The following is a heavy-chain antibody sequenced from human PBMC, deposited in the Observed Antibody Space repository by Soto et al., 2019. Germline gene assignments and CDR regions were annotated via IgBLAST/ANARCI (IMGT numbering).Heavy chain of an antibody. D-gene: IGHD2-2*01. V-gene: IGHV2-26*01. Sequence: QVTLKESGPVLVKPTETLTLTCTVSGFSLSNARMGVSWIRQPPGKALEWLAHIFSNDEKSYRTTLKSRLTIAKDTSKSQVVLTMTNMDPVDTATYYCARVPDCISTSCYYWFDPWGQGTLVTVSS. CDR3: ARVPDCISTSCYYWFDP. J-gene: IGHJ5*02. CDR1: GFSLSNARMG. CDR2: IFSNDEK.